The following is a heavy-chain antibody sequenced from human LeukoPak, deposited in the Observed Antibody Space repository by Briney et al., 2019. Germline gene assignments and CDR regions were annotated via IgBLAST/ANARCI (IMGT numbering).Heavy chain of an antibody. J-gene: IGHJ4*02. V-gene: IGHV3-30*04. D-gene: IGHD3-22*01. CDR2: ISYDGSNK. CDR1: GFTFSSYA. CDR3: ARARITMIVVATGFDY. Sequence: GGSLRLSCAASGFTFSSYAMHWVRQARGKGLEWVAVISYDGSNKYYADSVKGRFTISRDNSKNTLYLQMNSLRAEDTAVYYCARARITMIVVATGFDYWGQGTLVTVSS.